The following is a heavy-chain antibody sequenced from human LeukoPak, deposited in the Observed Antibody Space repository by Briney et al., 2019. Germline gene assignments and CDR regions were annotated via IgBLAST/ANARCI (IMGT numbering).Heavy chain of an antibody. Sequence: QPGGSLRLSCAASGFTFSSYAMSWVRQAPGKGLEWVSAISGSGGSTYYADSVKGRFTISRDNSKNTLYLQMNSLRAEDTAVYYCAKVGIERKEWELLESDYWGQGTLVTVSS. D-gene: IGHD1-26*01. CDR3: AKVGIERKEWELLESDY. V-gene: IGHV3-23*01. CDR1: GFTFSSYA. CDR2: ISGSGGST. J-gene: IGHJ4*02.